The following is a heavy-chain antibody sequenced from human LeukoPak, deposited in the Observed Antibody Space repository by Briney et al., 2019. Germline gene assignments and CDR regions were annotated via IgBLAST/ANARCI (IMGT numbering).Heavy chain of an antibody. J-gene: IGHJ6*02. CDR1: GFTFSSYW. V-gene: IGHV3-74*01. D-gene: IGHD6-13*01. CDR3: ARDRAAAGNYYYYYGMDV. CDR2: INSGGSST. Sequence: GGSLRLSCAASGFTFSSYWMHWVRQAPGKGLVWVSRINSGGSSTSYADSVKGRFTISRDNAKNTLYLQMNSLRAEDTAVYYCARDRAAAGNYYYYYGMDVWGQGTTVTVSS.